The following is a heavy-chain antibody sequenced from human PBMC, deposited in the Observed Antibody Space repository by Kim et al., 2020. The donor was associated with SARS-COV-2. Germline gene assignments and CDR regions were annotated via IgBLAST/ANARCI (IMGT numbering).Heavy chain of an antibody. J-gene: IGHJ4*02. CDR2: ISSSGDTT. D-gene: IGHD3-16*02. Sequence: GGSLRLSCAASGFTFNTYPMTWVRQAPGKGLDWVAIISSSGDTTYYADSVKGRLTISRDNSKNTLYVQMNSLRAEDTAVYYCAKSIRGSYHYFDNWGQG. CDR3: AKSIRGSYHYFDN. V-gene: IGHV3-23*01. CDR1: GFTFNTYP.